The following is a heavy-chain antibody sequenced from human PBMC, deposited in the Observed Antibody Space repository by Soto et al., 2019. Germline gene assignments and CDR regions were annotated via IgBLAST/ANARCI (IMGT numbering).Heavy chain of an antibody. D-gene: IGHD5-18*01. J-gene: IGHJ4*02. CDR2: ISYDGSNK. Sequence: QVQLVESGGGVVQPGRSLRLSCAASGFTFSSYAMHWVRQAPGKGLEWVAVISYDGSNKYYADSVKGRFTISRDNSKNTLYLQMNSLRAEDTAVYYCARGRGYSYGPRKNFDYWGQGTLVTVSS. CDR3: ARGRGYSYGPRKNFDY. V-gene: IGHV3-30-3*01. CDR1: GFTFSSYA.